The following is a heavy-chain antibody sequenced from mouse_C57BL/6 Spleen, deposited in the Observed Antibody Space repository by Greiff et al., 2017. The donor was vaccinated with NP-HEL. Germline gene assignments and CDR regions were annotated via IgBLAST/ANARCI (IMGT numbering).Heavy chain of an antibody. V-gene: IGHV1-82*01. CDR3: ARYDYYSNSAWFAY. J-gene: IGHJ3*01. Sequence: QLKESGPELVKPGASVKISCKASGYAFSSSWMNWVKQRPGKGLEWIGRIYPGDGDTNYNGKFKGKATLTADKSSSTAYMQLSSLTSEDSAVYFCARYDYYSNSAWFAYWGQGTLVTVSA. CDR1: GYAFSSSW. D-gene: IGHD2-5*01. CDR2: IYPGDGDT.